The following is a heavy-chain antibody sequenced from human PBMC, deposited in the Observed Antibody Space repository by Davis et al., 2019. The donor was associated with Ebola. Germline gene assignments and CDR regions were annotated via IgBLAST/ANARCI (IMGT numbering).Heavy chain of an antibody. D-gene: IGHD1-26*01. CDR2: INSDGSST. Sequence: GESLKISCAASGFTFSSYWMHWVRQAQGKGLVWVSRINSDGSSTSYADSVKGRFTISRDNAKNTLYLQMNSLRAEDTAVYYCAREGPAESSGSYVGHGYFDYCGQGTLVTVSS. J-gene: IGHJ4*02. CDR3: AREGPAESSGSYVGHGYFDY. V-gene: IGHV3-74*01. CDR1: GFTFSSYW.